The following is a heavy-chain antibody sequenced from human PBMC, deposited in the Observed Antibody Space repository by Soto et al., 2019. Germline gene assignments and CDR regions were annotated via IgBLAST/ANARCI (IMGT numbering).Heavy chain of an antibody. CDR3: AREEGAPPTSYYYGVDV. V-gene: IGHV6-1*01. CDR1: GDSVSSNSAA. J-gene: IGHJ6*02. D-gene: IGHD1-26*01. Sequence: QVQLQQSGPGLVKPSQTLSLTCAISGDSVSSNSAAWNWIRQSPSRGLEWLGRTFYRSKWYNDYALSVKGRITINPDTSKNQFSRQLKSVTPEDTAVYYCAREEGAPPTSYYYGVDVWGQGTTVSVSS. CDR2: TFYRSKWYN.